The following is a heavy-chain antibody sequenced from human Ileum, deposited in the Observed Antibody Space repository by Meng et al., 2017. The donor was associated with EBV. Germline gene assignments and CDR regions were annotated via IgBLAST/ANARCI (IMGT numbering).Heavy chain of an antibody. J-gene: IGHJ4*02. CDR3: ARPQQVVYYDY. Sequence: QMLLAPSGADMNAPGASVKVSCKTSGYTVTGSYMDWRRQYPGQGLEWIGRINPHTVKTNYAQKFQGKVAVTTDTPTSPGYMDSRILTSDDTAIYYFARPQQVVYYDYWGQGTLVTVSS. V-gene: IGHV1-2*06. CDR2: INPHTVKT. D-gene: IGHD6-13*01. CDR1: GYTVTGSY.